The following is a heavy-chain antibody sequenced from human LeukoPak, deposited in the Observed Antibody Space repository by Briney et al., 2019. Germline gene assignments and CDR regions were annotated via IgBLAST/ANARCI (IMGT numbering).Heavy chain of an antibody. CDR3: ATGNWNYVADY. CDR1: GYTFTNYY. CDR2: IIPIFGTA. D-gene: IGHD1-7*01. Sequence: SVKVSCKASGYTFTNYYMHWVRQAPGQGLEWMGGIIPIFGTANYAQKFQGRVTITADKSTSTAYMELSSLRSEDTAVYYCATGNWNYVADYWGQGTLVTVSS. V-gene: IGHV1-69*06. J-gene: IGHJ4*02.